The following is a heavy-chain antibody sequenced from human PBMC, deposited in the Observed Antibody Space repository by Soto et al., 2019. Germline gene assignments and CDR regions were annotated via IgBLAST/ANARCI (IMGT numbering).Heavy chain of an antibody. Sequence: SLRLSCAASGFTFSSYAMHWVRQAPGKGLEWVAVISYDGSNKYYADSVKGRFTISRDNSKNTLYLQMNSLRAEDTAVYYCARGYYDCGSGYLYYYYGMDVWGKGNTVTVSS. V-gene: IGHV3-30-3*01. D-gene: IGHD3-3*01. J-gene: IGHJ6*04. CDR1: GFTFSSYA. CDR2: ISYDGSNK. CDR3: ARGYYDCGSGYLYYYYGMDV.